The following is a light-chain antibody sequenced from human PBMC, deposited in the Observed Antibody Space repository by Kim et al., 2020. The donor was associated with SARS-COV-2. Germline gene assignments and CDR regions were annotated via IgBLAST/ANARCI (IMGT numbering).Light chain of an antibody. CDR3: EQYDAYPRM. Sequence: ASVGDRGTVTCRESQGASSSLAWYQNKPGKAPESLIYAAASLQSRVPSMCSGSGSGTDFTLNISSLQPEDFATYFGEQYDAYPRMFGKGTKVDI. CDR1: QGASSS. CDR2: AAA. J-gene: IGKJ1*01. V-gene: IGKV1D-16*01.